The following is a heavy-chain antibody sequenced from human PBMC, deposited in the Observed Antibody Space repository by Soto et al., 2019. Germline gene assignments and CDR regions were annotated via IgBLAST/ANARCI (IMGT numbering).Heavy chain of an antibody. V-gene: IGHV3-23*01. CDR3: AIDTYCANGVCYKFDY. CDR2: TSGSGINT. D-gene: IGHD2-8*01. J-gene: IGHJ4*02. Sequence: PGGSLRLSCAASGFTFSTYAITWVRQAPGKGLEWVSGTSGSGINTYYADSVKGRFTISRDNSKNTLYLQMDSLRAEDTAVYYCAIDTYCANGVCYKFDYWGQGTLVTVSS. CDR1: GFTFSTYA.